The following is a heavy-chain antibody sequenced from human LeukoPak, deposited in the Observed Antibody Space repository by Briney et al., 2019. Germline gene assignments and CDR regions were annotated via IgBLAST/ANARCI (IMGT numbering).Heavy chain of an antibody. Sequence: PGGSLRLSCAASGFAVINNYMSWVRQAPGKGLEWVSIIYSGVGTDYTDSVKGRFTISRDNFKNTLYLQMNSLRAEDTAVYYCARVAAAGPFDYWGQGTLVTVSS. CDR2: IYSGVGT. J-gene: IGHJ4*02. D-gene: IGHD6-13*01. CDR3: ARVAAAGPFDY. V-gene: IGHV3-53*01. CDR1: GFAVINNY.